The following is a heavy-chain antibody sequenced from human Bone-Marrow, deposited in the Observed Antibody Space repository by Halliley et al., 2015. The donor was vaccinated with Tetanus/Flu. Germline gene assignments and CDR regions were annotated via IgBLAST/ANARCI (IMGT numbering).Heavy chain of an antibody. J-gene: IGHJ4*02. CDR3: ARAGDGLWYPLGD. CDR1: GFTFDDYA. CDR2: ISWNSGSI. V-gene: IGHV3-9*01. D-gene: IGHD6-13*01. Sequence: CAASGFTFDDYAMHWVRQAPGKGLEWVAGISWNSGSIEYAASVKGRFTVSRDNAKNSLFLQMKSLRPEDTAFYYCARAGDGLWYPLGDWGQGALVTVSS.